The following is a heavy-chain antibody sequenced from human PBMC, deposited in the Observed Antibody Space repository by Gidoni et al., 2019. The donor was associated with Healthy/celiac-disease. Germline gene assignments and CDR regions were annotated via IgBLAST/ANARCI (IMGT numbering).Heavy chain of an antibody. Sequence: EVQLLESGGGLVQPGGSLRLSCAASGFPFSSYAMSWVRQAPGKGLEWVSGISGSGGRTYYADSVKGRFTISRDNSKNTRYLQMNSLRAEDTAVYYCAKDAILEWLSPLDYWGQGTLVTVSS. CDR2: ISGSGGRT. CDR1: GFPFSSYA. D-gene: IGHD3-3*01. CDR3: AKDAILEWLSPLDY. V-gene: IGHV3-23*01. J-gene: IGHJ4*02.